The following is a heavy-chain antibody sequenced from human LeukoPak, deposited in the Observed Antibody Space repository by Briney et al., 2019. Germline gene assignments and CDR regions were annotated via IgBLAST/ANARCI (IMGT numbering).Heavy chain of an antibody. J-gene: IGHJ3*02. CDR1: GYTLTELS. Sequence: ASVKVSCKVSGYTLTELSMHWVRQAPGKGLEWMGGFDPEDGETIYAQKFQGRVTMTTDTSTSTAYMELRSLRSDDTAVYYCARVGDQWPDDAFDIWGQGSMVTVSS. V-gene: IGHV1-24*01. CDR3: ARVGDQWPDDAFDI. D-gene: IGHD6-19*01. CDR2: FDPEDGET.